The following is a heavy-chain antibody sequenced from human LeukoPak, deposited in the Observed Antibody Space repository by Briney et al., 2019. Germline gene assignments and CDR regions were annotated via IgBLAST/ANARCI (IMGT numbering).Heavy chain of an antibody. V-gene: IGHV1-24*01. CDR3: ARERLPVLRFLEWLPVYGMDV. J-gene: IGHJ6*02. D-gene: IGHD3-3*01. CDR1: GYTLTELS. CDR2: FDPEDGET. Sequence: ASVKVSCKVSGYTLTELSMHWVRQAPGKGLEWMGGFDPEDGETIYAQKFQGRVTMTEDTSTDTAYMELSSLRSEDTAVYYCARERLPVLRFLEWLPVYGMDVWGQGTTVTVSS.